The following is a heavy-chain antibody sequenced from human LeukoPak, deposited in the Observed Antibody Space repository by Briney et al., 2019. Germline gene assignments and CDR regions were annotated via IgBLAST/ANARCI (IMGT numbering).Heavy chain of an antibody. CDR1: GGSISSSSYY. V-gene: IGHV4-39*01. CDR2: IYYSGST. CDR3: ASLVYDFWSGYLGHYFDY. J-gene: IGHJ4*02. Sequence: SEPLSLTCTVSGGSISSSSYYWGWIRQPPGKGLEWIGSIYYSGSTYYNPSLKSRVTISADTSKNQFSLKLSSVTAADTAVYYCASLVYDFWSGYLGHYFDYWGQGTLVTVSS. D-gene: IGHD3-3*01.